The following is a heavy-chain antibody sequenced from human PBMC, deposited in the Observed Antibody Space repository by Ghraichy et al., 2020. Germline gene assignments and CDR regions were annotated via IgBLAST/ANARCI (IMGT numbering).Heavy chain of an antibody. CDR3: ARAGVRSGWYFDAFDI. J-gene: IGHJ3*02. Sequence: ASVKVSCKASGYTFTSYDINWVRQATGQGLEWMGWMNPNSGNTGYAQKFQGRVTITRNTSISTAYMELSSLRSEDTAVYYCARAGVRSGWYFDAFDIWGQGTMVTVSS. CDR2: MNPNSGNT. D-gene: IGHD6-19*01. CDR1: GYTFTSYD. V-gene: IGHV1-8*03.